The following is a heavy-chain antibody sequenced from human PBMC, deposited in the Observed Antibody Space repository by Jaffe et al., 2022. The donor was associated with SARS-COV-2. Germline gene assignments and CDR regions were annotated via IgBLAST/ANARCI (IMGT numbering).Heavy chain of an antibody. Sequence: QVQLQQWGAGLLKPSETLSLTCAVYGGSFTTYYWSWLRQPPGKGLEWIGEINHSGTTNYNPSLKSRVTISVDTSKNQFSLKVTSVTAADTAVYFCVGFKAPNWYFDLWGRGTLVTVSS. CDR1: GGSFTTYY. CDR2: INHSGTT. V-gene: IGHV4-34*01. D-gene: IGHD6-25*01. J-gene: IGHJ2*01. CDR3: VGFKAPNWYFDL.